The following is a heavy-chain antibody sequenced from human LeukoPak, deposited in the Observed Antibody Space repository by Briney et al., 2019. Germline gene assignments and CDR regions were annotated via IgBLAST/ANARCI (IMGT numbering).Heavy chain of an antibody. J-gene: IGHJ3*02. V-gene: IGHV3-74*01. CDR2: INGDGRNI. CDR1: GFTFSSYW. Sequence: GGSLRLSCVASGFTFSSYWMHWVRQDPRKGLVWVSRINGDGRNINYADSVRGRFTISRDNAKNTLYLQMNSLRAEDTAVYYCARDRYSGYDFDAFDIWGQGTMVTVSS. D-gene: IGHD5-12*01. CDR3: ARDRYSGYDFDAFDI.